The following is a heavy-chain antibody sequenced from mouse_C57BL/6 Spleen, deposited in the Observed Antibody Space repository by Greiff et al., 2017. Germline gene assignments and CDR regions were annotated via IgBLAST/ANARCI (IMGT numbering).Heavy chain of an antibody. CDR1: GFTFSSYA. CDR2: ISDGGSYT. CDR3: ARDREPITTVVARYAMDY. J-gene: IGHJ4*01. Sequence: EVKLVESGGGLVKPGGSLKLSCAASGFTFSSYAMSWVRQTPEKRLEWVATISDGGSYTYYPDNVKGRFTISRDNAKNNLYLQMSHLKSEDTAMXYCARDREPITTVVARYAMDYWGQGTSVTVSS. D-gene: IGHD1-1*01. V-gene: IGHV5-4*01.